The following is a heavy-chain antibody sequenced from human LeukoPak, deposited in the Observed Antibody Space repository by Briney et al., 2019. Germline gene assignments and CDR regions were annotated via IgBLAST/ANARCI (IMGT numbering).Heavy chain of an antibody. V-gene: IGHV4-59*08. J-gene: IGHJ3*02. D-gene: IGHD3-16*01. CDR2: IYYSGST. CDR3: ARVKGAPPFVVSGAFDI. Sequence: SETLSLTCTVSGGSISSYYWSWIRQPPGKGLEWIGYIYYSGSTNYNPSLKSRVTISVDTSKNQFSLKLSSVTAADTAVYYCARVKGAPPFVVSGAFDIWGQGTMVTVSS. CDR1: GGSISSYY.